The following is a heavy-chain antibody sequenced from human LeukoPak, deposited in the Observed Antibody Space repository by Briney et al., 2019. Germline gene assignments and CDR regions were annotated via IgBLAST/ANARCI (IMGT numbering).Heavy chain of an antibody. V-gene: IGHV1-46*01. CDR1: GYTFTSYY. CDR2: INPSGDPT. D-gene: IGHD3-22*01. Sequence: ASVKVSCKASGYTFTSYYMHWVRQAPGQGLEWVGIINPSGDPTTHAQKFQGRVTMTSDMSTSTVYMELSSLRSEDTAVYYSARSSGYYSSLFYMHVWGKGTTVTVSS. CDR3: ARSSGYYSSLFYMHV. J-gene: IGHJ6*03.